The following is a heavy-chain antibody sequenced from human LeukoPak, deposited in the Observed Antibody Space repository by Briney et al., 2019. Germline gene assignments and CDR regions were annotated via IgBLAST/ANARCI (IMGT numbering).Heavy chain of an antibody. Sequence: GGSLRLSCAASGFTFSSYWMSWVRQAPGKGLEGVANIKQDGREKYYVDSVKGRFTISRDNAKNSLYLQMNSLRAEDTAVYYCARDGGYCSSTSCPDYYYYMDVWGKGATVTVSS. D-gene: IGHD2-2*03. CDR1: GFTFSSYW. J-gene: IGHJ6*03. CDR2: IKQDGREK. V-gene: IGHV3-7*01. CDR3: ARDGGYCSSTSCPDYYYYMDV.